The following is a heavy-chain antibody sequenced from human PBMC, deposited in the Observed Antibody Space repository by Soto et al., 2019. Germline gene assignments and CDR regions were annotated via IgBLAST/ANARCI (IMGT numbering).Heavy chain of an antibody. J-gene: IGHJ6*02. CDR1: GGSISSSF. CDR3: ARGHRAMEYYYYYGMDV. CDR2: ISYSGST. D-gene: IGHD5-18*01. Sequence: SETLSLTCSVSGGSISSSFWSWIRQPPGKELEWIGYISYSGSTTYNPSLKSRITLSVDTSKYQFSLRVASVTAADTAVYYCARGHRAMEYYYYYGMDVWGQGTTVTVSS. V-gene: IGHV4-59*01.